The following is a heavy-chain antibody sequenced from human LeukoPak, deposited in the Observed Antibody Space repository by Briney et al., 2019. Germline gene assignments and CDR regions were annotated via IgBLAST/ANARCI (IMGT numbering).Heavy chain of an antibody. Sequence: SVKVSCKASGGTFSNYGISWVRQAPGQGLEWMGGIVPIYGTSNYAQKFQGRVTITADASTSTAYMELSSLRSEDTAVYYCASAPIVGATTGHQTGPFDYWGQGTLVTVSS. CDR2: IVPIYGTS. J-gene: IGHJ4*02. V-gene: IGHV1-69*13. CDR1: GGTFSNYG. D-gene: IGHD1-26*01. CDR3: ASAPIVGATTGHQTGPFDY.